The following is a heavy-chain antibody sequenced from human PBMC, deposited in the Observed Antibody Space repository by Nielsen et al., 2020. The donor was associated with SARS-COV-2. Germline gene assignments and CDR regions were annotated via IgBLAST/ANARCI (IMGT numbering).Heavy chain of an antibody. V-gene: IGHV3-21*01. CDR1: GFSFSNYS. CDR3: TRGFYSQSDY. J-gene: IGHJ4*02. Sequence: GGSLRLSCAGSGFSFSNYSMNWVRQAPGKGLEWVSSISGDSYYIFYSDSVKGRFTISRDNSKNSLYLQMNSLRSEDTALYYCTRGFYSQSDYWGQGTLVTVSS. CDR2: ISGDSYYI. D-gene: IGHD2-15*01.